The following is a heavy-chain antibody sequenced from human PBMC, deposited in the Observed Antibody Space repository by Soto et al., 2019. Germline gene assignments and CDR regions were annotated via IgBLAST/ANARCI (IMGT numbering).Heavy chain of an antibody. CDR2: IIPILGIA. CDR3: ARDSTLRLGELSLDFDY. CDR1: GGTFSSYT. J-gene: IGHJ4*02. D-gene: IGHD3-16*02. Sequence: EASVKVSCNASGGTFSSYTISLVRHAPGQGLEWMGRIIPILGIANYAQKFQGRVTITADKSTSTAYMELRSLRSDDTAVYYCARDSTLRLGELSLDFDYWGQGTLVTVSS. V-gene: IGHV1-69*04.